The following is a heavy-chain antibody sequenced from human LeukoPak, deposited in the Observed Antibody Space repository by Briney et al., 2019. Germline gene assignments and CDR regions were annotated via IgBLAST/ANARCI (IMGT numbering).Heavy chain of an antibody. Sequence: GGSLRLSCAASGFTFDDYAMSWVRQTPGKGLEWVSGINWDGGRTGYADSVKGRFTISRDNAKNSLYLQMNSLRVEDTAMYYCARDGLRRPPTPYCGGDCPLDYWGQGTLVSVSS. J-gene: IGHJ4*02. CDR1: GFTFDDYA. D-gene: IGHD2-21*02. CDR3: ARDGLRRPPTPYCGGDCPLDY. CDR2: INWDGGRT. V-gene: IGHV3-20*04.